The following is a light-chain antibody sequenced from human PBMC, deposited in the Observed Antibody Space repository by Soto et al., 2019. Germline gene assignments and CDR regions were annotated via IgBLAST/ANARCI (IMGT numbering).Light chain of an antibody. CDR1: QDISTA. CDR3: QQYNGT. J-gene: IGKJ5*01. V-gene: IGKV1-13*02. CDR2: GAS. Sequence: AIQLTQSPSSLSASVGDRVTITCRASQDISTALAWYQQKPGKPPKVLIYGASTLENGVPSRFIGSGSGTEFTLTISSLQPDDFANYYCQQYNGTFGQGTRLEIK.